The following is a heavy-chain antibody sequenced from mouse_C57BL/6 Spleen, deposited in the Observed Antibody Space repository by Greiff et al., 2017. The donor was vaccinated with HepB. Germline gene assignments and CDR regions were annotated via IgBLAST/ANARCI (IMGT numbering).Heavy chain of an antibody. CDR3: AHLTGTWFAY. CDR1: GFNIKDYY. J-gene: IGHJ3*01. V-gene: IGHV14-2*01. CDR2: IDPEDGET. D-gene: IGHD4-1*01. Sequence: EVKLVESGAELVKPGASVKLSCTASGFNIKDYYMHWVKQRTEQGLEWIGRIDPEDGETKYAPKFQGKATITADTSSNSDYLQLSSLTSEDTAVYYCAHLTGTWFAYWGQGTLVTVSA.